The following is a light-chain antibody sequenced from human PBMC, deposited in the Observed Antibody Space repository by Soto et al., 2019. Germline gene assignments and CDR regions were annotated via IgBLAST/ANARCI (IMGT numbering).Light chain of an antibody. Sequence: EIVMTQSPATLSVSPGERATLSCRASQSVGRNLAWYQQKPGQAPRLLIYGASTRATGIPARFSGSGSGTEFSLTISSLQSEDFAIYYCQQYNNWPPLTFGGGTKVDIK. CDR2: GAS. CDR1: QSVGRN. CDR3: QQYNNWPPLT. J-gene: IGKJ4*01. V-gene: IGKV3D-15*01.